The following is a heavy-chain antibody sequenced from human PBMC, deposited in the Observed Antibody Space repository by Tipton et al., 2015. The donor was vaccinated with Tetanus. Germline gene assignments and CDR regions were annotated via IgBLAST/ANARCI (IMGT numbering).Heavy chain of an antibody. J-gene: IGHJ4*02. CDR3: GKQNGGRWVVDH. D-gene: IGHD4-23*01. V-gene: IGHV3-11*01. Sequence: SLRLSCAASGFSFNVYSMSWVRQAPGQGLEWLSDISGSGTSIQYADSAKGRFTISRDNAQKSLYLQLNSLSADDTAVYYCGKQNGGRWVVDHWGQGTLVTVSS. CDR2: ISGSGTSI. CDR1: GFSFNVYS.